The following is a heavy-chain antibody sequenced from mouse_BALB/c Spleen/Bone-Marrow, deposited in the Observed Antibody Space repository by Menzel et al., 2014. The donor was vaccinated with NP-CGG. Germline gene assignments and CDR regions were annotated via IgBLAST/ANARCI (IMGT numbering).Heavy chain of an antibody. CDR1: GFSLTSYG. Sequence: QVQLQQSGPGLVAPSQGLSITCTVSGFSLTSYGVHWVRQPPGKGLEWLGVIWAGGSTNYNSALMSRLSISKDNSKSQVFLKMNSLQTDDTAMYYCARREISTGYAMDYWGQGTSVTVSS. V-gene: IGHV2-9*02. CDR3: ARREISTGYAMDY. CDR2: IWAGGST. D-gene: IGHD1-1*01. J-gene: IGHJ4*01.